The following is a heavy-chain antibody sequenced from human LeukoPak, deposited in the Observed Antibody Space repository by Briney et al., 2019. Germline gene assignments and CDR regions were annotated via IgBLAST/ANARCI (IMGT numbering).Heavy chain of an antibody. D-gene: IGHD1-26*01. Sequence: ASVKVSCKASGYTFTGQYMHWVRQAPGQGLEWMGWINPNSGGTRYAQEFQGRVTMTRDTSISTAYMELSRLTSDDTAVYYCARGAITGFDYWGQGTLVIVSS. CDR2: INPNSGGT. CDR3: ARGAITGFDY. CDR1: GYTFTGQY. V-gene: IGHV1-2*02. J-gene: IGHJ4*02.